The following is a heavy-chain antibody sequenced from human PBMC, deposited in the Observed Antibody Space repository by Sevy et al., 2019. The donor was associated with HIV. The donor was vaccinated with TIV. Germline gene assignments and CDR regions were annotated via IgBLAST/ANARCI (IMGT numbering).Heavy chain of an antibody. V-gene: IGHV3-30*04. CDR2: KSYDGSNK. CDR3: ARPEGGYSYGQDAFDI. CDR1: GFTFSSYA. D-gene: IGHD5-18*01. Sequence: GGSLRLSCAASGFTFSSYAMHWVRQAPGKGLEWVAVKSYDGSNKYYADSVKGRFTISRDNSKNTLYLEMNSLRAEETAVYYCARPEGGYSYGQDAFDIWGQGTMVTVSS. J-gene: IGHJ3*02.